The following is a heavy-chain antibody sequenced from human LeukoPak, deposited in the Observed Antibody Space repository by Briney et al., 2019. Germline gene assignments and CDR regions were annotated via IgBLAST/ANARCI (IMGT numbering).Heavy chain of an antibody. CDR3: ARDAYYDFWSGYYIGNYYYMDV. J-gene: IGHJ6*03. Sequence: ASVKVSCKASGYTFTGYYMHWVRQAPGQGLEWMGWINPNSGGTNYAQKFQGRVTMTRDTSISTAYMELSRLRSDDTAVYYCARDAYYDFWSGYYIGNYYYMDVWGKGTTVTVSS. D-gene: IGHD3-3*01. CDR2: INPNSGGT. CDR1: GYTFTGYY. V-gene: IGHV1-2*02.